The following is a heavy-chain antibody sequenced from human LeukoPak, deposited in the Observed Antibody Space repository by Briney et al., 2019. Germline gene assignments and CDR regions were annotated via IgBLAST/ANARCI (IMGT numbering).Heavy chain of an antibody. CDR1: GFTFSSYA. V-gene: IGHV3-23*01. CDR2: LSGSGSST. D-gene: IGHD3-10*01. J-gene: IGHJ4*02. Sequence: GGSLRLSCAASGFTFSSYAMSWVRQAPGKGLEWVSGLSGSGSSTYYPDSVKGRFTISRDNSKNTLYLQMNSLRAEDTAVYYCAKVLYYYGSSGDFDYWGQGTLVIVSS. CDR3: AKVLYYYGSSGDFDY.